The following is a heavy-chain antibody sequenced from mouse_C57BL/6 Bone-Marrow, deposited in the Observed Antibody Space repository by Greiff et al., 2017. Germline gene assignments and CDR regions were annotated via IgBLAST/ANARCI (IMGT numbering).Heavy chain of an antibody. D-gene: IGHD6-1*01. V-gene: IGHV1-42*01. CDR3: ASPLGLYAMDY. CDR1: GYSFTGYY. J-gene: IGHJ4*01. CDR2: INPSTGGT. Sequence: VQLQQSGPELVKPGASVQISCKASGYSFTGYYMNWVKQSPEKSLEWIGEINPSTGGTTYNQKFKAKATLTVDKSSSTAYMQLKSLTSEDSAVYYCASPLGLYAMDYWGQGTSVTVSS.